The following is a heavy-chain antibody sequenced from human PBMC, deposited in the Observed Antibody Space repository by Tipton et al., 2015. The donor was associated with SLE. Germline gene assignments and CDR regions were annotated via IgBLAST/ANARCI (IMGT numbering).Heavy chain of an antibody. CDR2: LSWNSGSV. CDR3: AREYLRTAAFDI. D-gene: IGHD3-10*01. V-gene: IGHV3-9*01. Sequence: LSLICAASGFTFDDYAMHWVRQAPGKGLEWVSGLSWNSGSVGYADSVKGRFTISRDNAKNSLYLQMNSLRAEDTAVYYCAREYLRTAAFDIWGQGTMVTVSS. J-gene: IGHJ3*02. CDR1: GFTFDDYA.